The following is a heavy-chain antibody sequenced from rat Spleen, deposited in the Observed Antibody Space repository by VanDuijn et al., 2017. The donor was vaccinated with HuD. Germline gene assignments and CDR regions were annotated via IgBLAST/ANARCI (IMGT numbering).Heavy chain of an antibody. CDR1: GFTFSSYW. Sequence: EVQLVETGGGLVQPGRSLKLSCVASGFTFSSYWMYWVRQAPGKGLEWIAEINKDSRTIKYVPSLKDKFTISRDNAQNTLYLQMSKLGSEDTATYYCVREERGVDYWGQGVMVTVSS. CDR3: VREERGVDY. V-gene: IGHV4-2*01. CDR2: INKDSRTI. J-gene: IGHJ2*01.